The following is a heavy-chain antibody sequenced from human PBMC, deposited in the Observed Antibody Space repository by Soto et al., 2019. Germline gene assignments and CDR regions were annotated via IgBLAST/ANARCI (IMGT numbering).Heavy chain of an antibody. D-gene: IGHD6-19*01. Sequence: GASVKVSCKASGYTFTSYYMHWVRQAPGQGLEWMGIINPSGGSTSYAQKFQGRVTMTRDTSTSTVYMELSSLRSEDTAVYYCARYSETEQWLVPYYYYGMDVWGQGTTVTVSS. CDR1: GYTFTSYY. V-gene: IGHV1-46*01. CDR3: ARYSETEQWLVPYYYYGMDV. J-gene: IGHJ6*02. CDR2: INPSGGST.